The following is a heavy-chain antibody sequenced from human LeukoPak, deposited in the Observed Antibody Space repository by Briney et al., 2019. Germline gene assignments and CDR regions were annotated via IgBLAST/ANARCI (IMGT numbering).Heavy chain of an antibody. Sequence: SETLSLTCAVYGGSFSGYYWSWIRQPPGKGLEWIGEINHSGSTNYNPSLKSRVTISVDTSKNQFSLKLNSVTAADTAVYYCARGARYYYYMGVWGKGTTVTVSS. D-gene: IGHD6-6*01. CDR1: GGSFSGYY. CDR3: ARGARYYYYMGV. V-gene: IGHV4-34*01. CDR2: INHSGST. J-gene: IGHJ6*03.